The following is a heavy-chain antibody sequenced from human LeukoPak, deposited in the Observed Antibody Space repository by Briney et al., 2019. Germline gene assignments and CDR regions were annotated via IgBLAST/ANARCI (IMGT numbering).Heavy chain of an antibody. CDR1: GGSISSSSYY. J-gene: IGHJ4*02. CDR2: IYYSGST. D-gene: IGHD3-3*01. Sequence: SETLSLTCSVSGGSISSSSYYWGWIRQPPGKGLEWIGSIYYSGSTYYNPSLKSRVTISVDTSKNQFSLKLSSVTAADTAVYYCARLNRSGYYTGRGGPFDYWGQGTLVTASS. CDR3: ARLNRSGYYTGRGGPFDY. V-gene: IGHV4-39*01.